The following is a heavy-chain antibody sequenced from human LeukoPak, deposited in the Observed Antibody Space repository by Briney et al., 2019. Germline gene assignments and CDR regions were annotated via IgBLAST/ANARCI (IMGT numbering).Heavy chain of an antibody. CDR1: GGSFSGYY. V-gene: IGHV4-34*01. Sequence: PSETLSLTCAVYGGSFSGYYWSWIRQPPGKGLEWTGVINHNGSTNYNPSLKSRVTISVDTSKNLFSVQLSSVTAADTAVYYCARVLLGELSSDAFDIWGQGTMVTVSS. J-gene: IGHJ3*02. D-gene: IGHD3-16*02. CDR3: ARVLLGELSSDAFDI. CDR2: INHNGST.